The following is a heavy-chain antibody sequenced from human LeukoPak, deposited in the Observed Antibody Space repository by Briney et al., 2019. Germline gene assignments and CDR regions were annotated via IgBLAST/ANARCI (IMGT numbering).Heavy chain of an antibody. CDR1: GGSISSGDYY. CDR3: AGCITMVRGVIEYNWFDP. V-gene: IGHV4-30-4*01. CDR2: IYHSGST. Sequence: PSETLSLTCTVSGGSISSGDYYWSWIRQPPGKGLEWIGYIYHSGSTYYNPSLKSRVTISVDRSKNQFSLKLSSVTAADTAVYYCAGCITMVRGVIEYNWFDPWGQGTLVTVSS. D-gene: IGHD3-10*01. J-gene: IGHJ5*02.